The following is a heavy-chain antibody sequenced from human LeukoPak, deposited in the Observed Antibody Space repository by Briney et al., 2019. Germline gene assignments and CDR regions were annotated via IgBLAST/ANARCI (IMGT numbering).Heavy chain of an antibody. D-gene: IGHD1-26*01. Sequence: SETLSLTCTVSGGSISRSSYYWGWIRQTPGKGPEWIGYIYYSGSTRYNPSLKSRVTISVDTSKNQISLKLSSVTAADTAVYYCARHDVAGATTDYFQHWGQGTLVTVSS. CDR2: IYYSGST. CDR3: ARHDVAGATTDYFQH. CDR1: GGSISRSSYY. V-gene: IGHV4-61*05. J-gene: IGHJ1*01.